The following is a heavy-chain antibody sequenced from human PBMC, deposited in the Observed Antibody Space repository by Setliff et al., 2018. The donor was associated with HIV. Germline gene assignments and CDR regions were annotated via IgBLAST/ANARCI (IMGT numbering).Heavy chain of an antibody. J-gene: IGHJ5*02. Sequence: SETLSLTCAVYGGSFSAHYWTWIRQPPGKGLEWMGEINQSGSTKVNPSLKSRVNLSVDTSKNQFSLRLRFVTAADMAVYYWARGLPTHYFGTDNWFDPWGQGTLVTVSS. D-gene: IGHD3-9*01. CDR2: INQSGST. CDR1: GGSFSAHY. CDR3: ARGLPTHYFGTDNWFDP. V-gene: IGHV4-34*01.